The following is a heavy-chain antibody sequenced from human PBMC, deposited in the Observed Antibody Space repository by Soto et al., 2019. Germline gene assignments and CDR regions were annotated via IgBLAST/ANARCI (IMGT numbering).Heavy chain of an antibody. CDR2: IYHSGST. D-gene: IGHD3-22*01. J-gene: IGHJ4*02. CDR1: GGCIRSGGYS. Sequence: SETLSLTCAVSGGCIRSGGYSWRWIRQPPGKGLEWTGYIYHSGSTYYNPSLKSRVTISVDRSKNQFSLKLSSVTAADTAVYYCASISNYYDSSGPRAVRYFGYWGQGTLVTVSS. V-gene: IGHV4-30-2*01. CDR3: ASISNYYDSSGPRAVRYFGY.